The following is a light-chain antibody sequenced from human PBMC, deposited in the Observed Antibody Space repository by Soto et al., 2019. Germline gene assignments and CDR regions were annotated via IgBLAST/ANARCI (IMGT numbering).Light chain of an antibody. Sequence: EKVLTQSPGTLSLSPGERATLSCRASQSVSSRYLAWYQQRPGQAPRLLIYSSSSRASGIPDRFSGSGSGTDFTLTISRLEPEDFAVYYCQQYRTSPPTWTFGQGTKMDIK. J-gene: IGKJ1*01. CDR2: SSS. V-gene: IGKV3-20*01. CDR3: QQYRTSPPTWT. CDR1: QSVSSRY.